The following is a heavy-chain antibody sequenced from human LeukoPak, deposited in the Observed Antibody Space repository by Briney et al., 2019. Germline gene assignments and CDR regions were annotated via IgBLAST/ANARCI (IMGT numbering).Heavy chain of an antibody. CDR2: IYYSGST. CDR3: ARLPHKGLYQLLPLDY. D-gene: IGHD2-2*01. Sequence: SETLSLTCTVSGGSISSGGYYWSWIRQHPGKGLEWIGYIYYSGSTYYNPSLKSRVTISVDTSKNQFSLKLSSVTAADTAVYYCARLPHKGLYQLLPLDYWGQGTLVTVSS. V-gene: IGHV4-31*03. J-gene: IGHJ4*02. CDR1: GGSISSGGYY.